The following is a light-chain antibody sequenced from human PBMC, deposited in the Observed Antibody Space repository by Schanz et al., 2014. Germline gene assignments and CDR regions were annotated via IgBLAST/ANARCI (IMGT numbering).Light chain of an antibody. J-gene: IGLJ2*01. CDR3: CSYSHTRTFVL. V-gene: IGLV2-23*02. CDR1: SSDVGSFNR. Sequence: QSVLTQPPSVSGSPGQSVTISCTGTSSDVGSFNRVSWYRQHPGKAPKVMIYDVSNRPSGVSNRFSGSKSANTASLTISGLQAEDEATYYCCSYSHTRTFVLFGGGTKLTVL. CDR2: DVS.